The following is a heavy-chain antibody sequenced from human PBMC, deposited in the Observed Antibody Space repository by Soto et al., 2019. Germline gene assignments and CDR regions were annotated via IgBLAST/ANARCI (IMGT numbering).Heavy chain of an antibody. CDR3: ARRDYRLPLDS. V-gene: IGHV4-34*01. CDR1: GGSFSGYY. Sequence: QVQLQQWGAGLLKPSETLSLTCAVYGGSFSGYYWSWIRQPPGKGLEWIGEINHSGSTNYNPSLKSRVTRSVDTSKNQFSLKLSSVTAADTAVYYCARRDYRLPLDSWGQGTLVTVSS. J-gene: IGHJ4*02. CDR2: INHSGST. D-gene: IGHD4-17*01.